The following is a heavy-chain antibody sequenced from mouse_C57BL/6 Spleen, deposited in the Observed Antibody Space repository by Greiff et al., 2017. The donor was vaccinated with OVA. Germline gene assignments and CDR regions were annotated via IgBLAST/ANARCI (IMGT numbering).Heavy chain of an antibody. CDR2: IYPGSGST. CDR1: GYTFTSYW. CDR3: ARYYGSSYRYFDV. J-gene: IGHJ1*03. V-gene: IGHV1-55*01. Sequence: VKLQQPGAELVKPGASVKMSCKASGYTFTSYWITWVKQRPGQGLEWIGDIYPGSGSTNYNEKFKSKATLTVDTSSSTAYMQLSSLTSEDSAVYYCARYYGSSYRYFDVWGTGTTVTVSS. D-gene: IGHD1-1*01.